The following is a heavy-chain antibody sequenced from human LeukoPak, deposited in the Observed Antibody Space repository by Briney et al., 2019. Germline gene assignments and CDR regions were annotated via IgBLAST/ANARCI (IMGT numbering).Heavy chain of an antibody. CDR1: GGSFSGYY. CDR3: ARPYGGYNPYYYYMDV. CDR2: INHSGST. D-gene: IGHD5-24*01. V-gene: IGHV4-34*01. J-gene: IGHJ6*03. Sequence: FETLSLTCAVYGGSFSGYYWSWIRQPPGKGLEWIGEINHSGSTNYNPSLKSRVTISVDTSKNQFSLKLSSVTAADTAVYYCARPYGGYNPYYYYMDVWGKGTTVTISS.